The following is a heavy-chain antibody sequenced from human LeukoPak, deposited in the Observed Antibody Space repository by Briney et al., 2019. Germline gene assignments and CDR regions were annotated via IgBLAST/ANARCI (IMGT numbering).Heavy chain of an antibody. V-gene: IGHV3-7*01. CDR1: GFTFSNYW. CDR3: ARFRAIRGYSYGLGGDFDY. CDR2: IKQDGSEK. D-gene: IGHD5-18*01. J-gene: IGHJ4*02. Sequence: PGGSLRLSCAASGFTFSNYWMSWVRQAPGKGLEWVANIKQDGSEKYYVDSVTGRFTISRDNAKNSLYLQMNSLRAEDTAVYYCARFRAIRGYSYGLGGDFDYWGQGTLVTVSS.